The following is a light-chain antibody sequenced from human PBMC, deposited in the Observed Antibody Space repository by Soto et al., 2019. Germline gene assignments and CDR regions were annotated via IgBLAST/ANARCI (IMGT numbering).Light chain of an antibody. CDR1: QSFSY. CDR2: DAS. J-gene: IGKJ5*01. Sequence: EMVLPQTPGTLSLSPGERATLSCMAIQSFSYFTWYVQKPGQAPRLLIYDASHRATGVPDRFTGSGSATDFSLTIRKVEPGDFGVYYCQQRSNWRITFGQGTRLEIK. V-gene: IGKV3-11*01. CDR3: QQRSNWRIT.